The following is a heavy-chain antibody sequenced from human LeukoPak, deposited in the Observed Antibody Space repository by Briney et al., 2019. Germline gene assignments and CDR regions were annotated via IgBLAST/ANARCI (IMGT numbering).Heavy chain of an antibody. D-gene: IGHD4-23*01. CDR2: INPNSGGT. CDR1: GYTFTGYY. Sequence: RASVTVSCKASGYTFTGYYMHWVRQAPGQGLEWMGWINPNSGGTNYAQKFQGRVTMTRDTSISTAYMELSRLRSDDTAVYYCARSNDYGGGDYFDYWGQGTLVTVSS. V-gene: IGHV1-2*02. J-gene: IGHJ4*02. CDR3: ARSNDYGGGDYFDY.